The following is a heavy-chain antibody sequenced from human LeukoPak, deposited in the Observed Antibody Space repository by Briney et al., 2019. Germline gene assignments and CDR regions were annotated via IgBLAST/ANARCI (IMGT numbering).Heavy chain of an antibody. CDR1: GFTFSSYT. V-gene: IGHV3-23*01. Sequence: GGSLRLSCAASGFTFSSYTMTWVRQAPGKGLEWVSAISNSGGSTYYADSVMGRFPISRDNSKNTLYLQMNSLRAEDTAIYYCARRDYGDFFWGQGTLVTVSS. CDR2: ISNSGGST. CDR3: ARRDYGDFF. D-gene: IGHD4-17*01. J-gene: IGHJ4*02.